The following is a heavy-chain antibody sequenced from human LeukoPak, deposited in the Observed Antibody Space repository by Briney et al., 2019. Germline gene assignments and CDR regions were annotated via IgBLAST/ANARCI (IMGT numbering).Heavy chain of an antibody. D-gene: IGHD2-21*02. CDR2: IYTSGST. CDR1: GGSISSYY. Sequence: PSETLSLTCTVSGGSISSYYWSWIRQPPGKGLEWIGYIYTSGSTNYNPSLKSRVTISVDTSKNQFSLKLSSVTAADTAVYYCARDGPSCGGDCYPYFDYWGQGTLVTVSS. J-gene: IGHJ4*02. V-gene: IGHV4-4*09. CDR3: ARDGPSCGGDCYPYFDY.